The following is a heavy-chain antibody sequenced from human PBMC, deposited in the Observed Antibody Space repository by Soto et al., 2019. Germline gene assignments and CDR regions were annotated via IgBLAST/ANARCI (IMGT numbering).Heavy chain of an antibody. Sequence: EVPLVESGGGLVKPGGSLRLSCVASGFTFSSQSMNWVRQAPGKGLECVSSISSGSSYIHYADSVKGRFTISRDNAKNSLYLQMNSLRAEDTAVYYCASLSGSQDYWGQGTLVTVSS. CDR2: ISSGSSYI. CDR3: ASLSGSQDY. J-gene: IGHJ4*02. D-gene: IGHD1-26*01. CDR1: GFTFSSQS. V-gene: IGHV3-21*01.